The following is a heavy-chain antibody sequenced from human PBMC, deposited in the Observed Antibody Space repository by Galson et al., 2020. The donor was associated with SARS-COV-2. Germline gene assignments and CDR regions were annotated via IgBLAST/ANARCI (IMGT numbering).Heavy chain of an antibody. J-gene: IGHJ3*02. V-gene: IGHV3-74*01. Sequence: GESLKISCAASGFTFSSYWMHWVRQAPGKGLVWVSRINSDGSSTSYADSVKGRFTISRDNAKNTLYLQMNSLRAEDTAVYYCAKEYYYDRSGPLDAFDIWGQGTMVTVSS. CDR1: GFTFSSYW. CDR3: AKEYYYDRSGPLDAFDI. CDR2: INSDGSST. D-gene: IGHD3-22*01.